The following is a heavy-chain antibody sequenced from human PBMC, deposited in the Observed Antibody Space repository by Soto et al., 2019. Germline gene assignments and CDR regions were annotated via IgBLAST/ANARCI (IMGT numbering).Heavy chain of an antibody. Sequence: GGSLRLSCAASGFTFSSYAMHWVRQAPGKGLEWVAVISYDGSNKFYADSVKGRFTISRDNSKNTLYLQMNSLRAEDTAVYYCXREGTIFGVVITTAFDYWGHGTLVTVSS. V-gene: IGHV3-30-3*01. CDR1: GFTFSSYA. D-gene: IGHD3-3*01. CDR2: ISYDGSNK. J-gene: IGHJ4*01. CDR3: XREGTIFGVVITTAFDY.